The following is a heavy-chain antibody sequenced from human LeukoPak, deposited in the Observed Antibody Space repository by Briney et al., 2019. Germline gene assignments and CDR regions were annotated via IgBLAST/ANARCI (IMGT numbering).Heavy chain of an antibody. V-gene: IGHV3-48*03. J-gene: IGHJ4*02. CDR3: AKVKTDILIADS. CDR1: GFTFSSYE. CDR2: ISSSGSTI. Sequence: GGSLRLSCAASGFTFSSYEMNWVRQAPGKGLEWVSYISSSGSTIYYADSVKGRFTISRNTAKNSLYLQMNSLRAEDTALYYCAKVKTDILIADSWGQGTLVTVSS. D-gene: IGHD2-21*02.